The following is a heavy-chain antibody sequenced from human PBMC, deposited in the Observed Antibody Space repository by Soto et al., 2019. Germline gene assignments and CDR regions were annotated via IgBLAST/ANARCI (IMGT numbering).Heavy chain of an antibody. CDR1: GDSINNYY. V-gene: IGHV4-59*01. CDR2: IYYSRST. D-gene: IGHD4-17*01. J-gene: IGHJ4*02. Sequence: QVQLQESGPGLVKPSETLSLTCTVSGDSINNYYWSWIRQPPGKGLEWIGYIYYSRSTNHNPSLMPRVASPVNPYNNQFPLKSGSLTTADTALYYCARGGRLRAQDWGQGTLVTVSS. CDR3: ARGGRLRAQD.